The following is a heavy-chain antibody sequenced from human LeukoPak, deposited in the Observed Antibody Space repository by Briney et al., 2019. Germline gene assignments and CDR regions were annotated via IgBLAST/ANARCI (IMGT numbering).Heavy chain of an antibody. Sequence: GGSLRLSCAASGFAFDDYAMHWVRQAPGTGLEWVSLISGDGGSTYYADSVKGRFTISRDNSKNSLYLQMNSLRTEDTALYYCAKDIRGDGYNSRFDYWGQGTQVTVSP. D-gene: IGHD5-24*01. V-gene: IGHV3-43*02. CDR1: GFAFDDYA. CDR2: ISGDGGST. CDR3: AKDIRGDGYNSRFDY. J-gene: IGHJ4*02.